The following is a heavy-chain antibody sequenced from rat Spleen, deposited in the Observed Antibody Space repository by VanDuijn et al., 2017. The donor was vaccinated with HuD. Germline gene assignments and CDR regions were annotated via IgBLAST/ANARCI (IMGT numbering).Heavy chain of an antibody. CDR2: IWGDGST. Sequence: QVQLKESGPGLVKPSETLSLTCTVSGFSLTSYHVSWVRQPPGKGLEWMGVIWGDGSTAYNSALKSRLSISRDTSKSQVFLKMSRLKTEDTATYYCARLSYPYVMDAWGQGASVTVSS. V-gene: IGHV2-32*01. CDR1: GFSLTSYH. CDR3: ARLSYPYVMDA. J-gene: IGHJ4*01. D-gene: IGHD1-4*01.